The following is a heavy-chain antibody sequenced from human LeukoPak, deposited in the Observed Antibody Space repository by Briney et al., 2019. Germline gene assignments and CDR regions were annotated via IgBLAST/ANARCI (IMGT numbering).Heavy chain of an antibody. D-gene: IGHD1-1*01. V-gene: IGHV4-59*01. CDR3: AGAVQLERPPPLIGYYYMDV. Sequence: SETLSLTCTVSGGSISSYYWSWIRQPPGKGLEWIGYIYYSGRTHYNPSLKSRVTISVDPPKDQFSLRLSSWTVTDTAVYYCAGAVQLERPPPLIGYYYMDVWGKGTTVTVSS. CDR2: IYYSGRT. J-gene: IGHJ6*03. CDR1: GGSISSYY.